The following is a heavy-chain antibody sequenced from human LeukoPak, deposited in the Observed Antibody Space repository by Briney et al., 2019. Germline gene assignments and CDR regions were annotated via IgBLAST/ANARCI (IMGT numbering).Heavy chain of an antibody. J-gene: IGHJ4*02. CDR2: IYTSGST. D-gene: IGHD1-26*01. CDR3: ATSGSFFHFDY. Sequence: PSETLSLTCTVSGGSINNYYWSWVRQPAGKGLEWIGRIYTSGSTNYNPSLRSRVTISVDTSKNQFSPKLSSVTAADTAVYYCATSGSFFHFDYWGQGTLVTVSS. CDR1: GGSINNYY. V-gene: IGHV4-4*07.